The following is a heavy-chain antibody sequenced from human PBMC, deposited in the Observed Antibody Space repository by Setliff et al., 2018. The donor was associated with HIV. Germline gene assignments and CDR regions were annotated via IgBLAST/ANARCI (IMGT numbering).Heavy chain of an antibody. CDR1: GYTFNNYY. J-gene: IGHJ4*02. V-gene: IGHV1-46*02. D-gene: IGHD4-4*01. CDR3: ARAQRSKDFDY. CDR2: VNPYGDST. Sequence: GPSVKVSCKATGYTFNNYYLHWVRQAPGQGLEWMGIVNPYGDSTGYAEKFQGRVTMTRDTSTSTVYMELSSLRSEDTAVYYCARAQRSKDFDYWGQGTVVTVSS.